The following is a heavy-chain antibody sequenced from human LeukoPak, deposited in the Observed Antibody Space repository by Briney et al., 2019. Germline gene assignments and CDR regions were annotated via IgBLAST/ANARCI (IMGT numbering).Heavy chain of an antibody. J-gene: IGHJ4*02. Sequence: SETLSLTCTVSGSSISNYYWNWIRQPPGKGLEWIGYIYYSGGTNYNPSLKSRVTISVDTSKNQFSLRLSSVTAADTAVYYCAREPLGDYGGNSGFDYWGQGSLVTVSS. V-gene: IGHV4-59*01. CDR1: GSSISNYY. D-gene: IGHD4-23*01. CDR3: AREPLGDYGGNSGFDY. CDR2: IYYSGGT.